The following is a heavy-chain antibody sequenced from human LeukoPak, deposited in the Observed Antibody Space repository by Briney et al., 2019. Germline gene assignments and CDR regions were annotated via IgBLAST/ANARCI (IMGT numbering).Heavy chain of an antibody. D-gene: IGHD2-2*01. Sequence: GASVKVSCKASGYTFTSYGISWVRQAPGQGLEWMGWISAYNGNTNYAQKFQGRVTMTRDTSTSTVYMELSSLRSEDTAVYYCAKGEIVVVPAAPERSWFDPWGQGTLVTVSS. CDR1: GYTFTSYG. CDR3: AKGEIVVVPAAPERSWFDP. J-gene: IGHJ5*02. CDR2: ISAYNGNT. V-gene: IGHV1-18*01.